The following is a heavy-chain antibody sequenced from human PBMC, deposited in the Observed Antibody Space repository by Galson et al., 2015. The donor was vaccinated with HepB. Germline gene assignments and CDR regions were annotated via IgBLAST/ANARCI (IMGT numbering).Heavy chain of an antibody. CDR2: IYYSWST. CDR3: AGQGIAVAGTLVTPDY. CDR1: GGSISSSSYY. D-gene: IGHD6-19*01. Sequence: SETLSLTCTVSGGSISSSSYYWGWIRQPPGKGLEWIGSIYYSWSTYYNPSLKSRVTISVDTSKNQFSLKLSSVTAADTAVYYCAGQGIAVAGTLVTPDYWGQGTLVTVSS. J-gene: IGHJ4*02. V-gene: IGHV4-39*01.